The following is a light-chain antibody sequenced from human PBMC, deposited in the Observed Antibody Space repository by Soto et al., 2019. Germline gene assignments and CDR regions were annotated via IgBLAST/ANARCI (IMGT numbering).Light chain of an antibody. CDR2: DAS. V-gene: IGKV3-15*01. CDR1: QSLRSS. Sequence: ETMMTQSPDPLSVSLGERATLSCTASQSLRSSLAWYQQKPGQAPRLLIYDASTRATGIPARFSGSGSGTDCTLTISGLQSEDVAVYYCQQYNNWPQTLGQGTKVDIK. J-gene: IGKJ1*01. CDR3: QQYNNWPQT.